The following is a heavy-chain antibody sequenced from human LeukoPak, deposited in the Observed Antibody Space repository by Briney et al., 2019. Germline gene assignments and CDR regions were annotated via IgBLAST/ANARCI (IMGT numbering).Heavy chain of an antibody. D-gene: IGHD3-10*01. J-gene: IGHJ4*02. Sequence: GGSLRLSCAASGFTFSSYSMNWVRQAPGKGLEWDSSISSSSSYIYYADSVKGRFTISRDNAKNSLYLQMNSLRAEDTAVYYCARGCGGYDLFLDYWGQGTLVTVSS. CDR3: ARGCGGYDLFLDY. V-gene: IGHV3-21*01. CDR1: GFTFSSYS. CDR2: ISSSSSYI.